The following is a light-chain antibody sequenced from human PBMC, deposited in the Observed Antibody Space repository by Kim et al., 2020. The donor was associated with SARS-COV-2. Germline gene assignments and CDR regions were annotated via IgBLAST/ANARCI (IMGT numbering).Light chain of an antibody. V-gene: IGKV1-5*01. J-gene: IGKJ1*01. CDR3: QQYTTYWT. CDR2: DAS. CDR1: QSISTY. Sequence: GDRVTITCRASQSISTYLAWYQQKPGKAPKLLIYDASSLESGVPSRFSGSGSGTEFTLTISSLQPDDFVTYYCQQYTTYWTFGQGTKV.